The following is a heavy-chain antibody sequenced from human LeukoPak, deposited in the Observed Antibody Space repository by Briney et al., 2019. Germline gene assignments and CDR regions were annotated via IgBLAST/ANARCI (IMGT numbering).Heavy chain of an antibody. Sequence: GGSLRLSCAASGFTVSSNYMSWVRQAPGKGLEWVSVIYSGGSTYYADSVKGRFTISRDNSKNTLYLQMNSLRAEDTAVYYCARDRGYDILTGYRDHYYYGMDVWGQGTTVTVSS. CDR1: GFTVSSNY. CDR2: IYSGGST. V-gene: IGHV3-66*01. D-gene: IGHD3-9*01. J-gene: IGHJ6*02. CDR3: ARDRGYDILTGYRDHYYYGMDV.